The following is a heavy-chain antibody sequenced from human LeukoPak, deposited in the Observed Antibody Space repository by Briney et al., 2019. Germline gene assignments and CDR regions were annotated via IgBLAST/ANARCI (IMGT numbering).Heavy chain of an antibody. CDR1: GGSISSSGYS. CDR3: ARTPTYCGGDCYYFDP. V-gene: IGHV4-30-2*01. J-gene: IGHJ5*02. D-gene: IGHD2-21*02. CDR2: IHHTGST. Sequence: PSQTLSLTCAASGGSISSSGYSWSWIRQPPGKGLEWIGYIHHTGSTYYNPSLKSRVTISVDRSKNQFSLKLSSVTAADTAMYFCARTPTYCGGDCYYFDPWGQGTLVTVSS.